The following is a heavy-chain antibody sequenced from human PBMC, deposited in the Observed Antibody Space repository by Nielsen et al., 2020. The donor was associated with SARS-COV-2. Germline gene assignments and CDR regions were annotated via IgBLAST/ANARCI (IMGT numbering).Heavy chain of an antibody. D-gene: IGHD3-10*01. CDR1: GGSISSSSYY. V-gene: IGHV4-39*07. Sequence: SETLSLTCTVSGGSISSSSYYWGWIRQPPGKGLEWIGEINHSGSTNYNPSLKSRVTISVDTSKNQFSLKLSSVTAADTAVYYCARRGYYGSGSHFDYWGQGTLVTVSS. CDR2: INHSGST. CDR3: ARRGYYGSGSHFDY. J-gene: IGHJ4*02.